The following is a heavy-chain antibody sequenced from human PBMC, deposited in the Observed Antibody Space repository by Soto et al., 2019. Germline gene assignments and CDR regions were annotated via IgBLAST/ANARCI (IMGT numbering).Heavy chain of an antibody. D-gene: IGHD3-3*01. CDR1: GGSISSGGYS. CDR2: IYHSGST. Sequence: SETLSLTCAVSGGSISSGGYSWSWIRQPPGKGLEWIGYIYHSGSTYYNPSLKSRVTISVGRSKNQFSLKLSSVTAADTAVYYCAREGTYYDFWSGYKRGNYYGMDVWGQGTTVTVSS. V-gene: IGHV4-30-2*01. J-gene: IGHJ6*02. CDR3: AREGTYYDFWSGYKRGNYYGMDV.